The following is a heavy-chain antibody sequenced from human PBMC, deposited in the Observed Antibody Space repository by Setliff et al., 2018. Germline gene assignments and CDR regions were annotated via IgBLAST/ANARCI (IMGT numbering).Heavy chain of an antibody. CDR1: GYSISSGHY. D-gene: IGHD1-26*01. J-gene: IGHJ3*02. CDR2: ISHSGST. V-gene: IGHV4-38-2*02. Sequence: SETLSLTCTVSGYSISSGHYWGWIRQPPGKGLEWIGSISHSGSTYYNPSLKSRVTMSVGTSKNQFSLKLSSVTAADTAVYYCARKGISALSGAFDMWGQGTMVTVSS. CDR3: ARKGISALSGAFDM.